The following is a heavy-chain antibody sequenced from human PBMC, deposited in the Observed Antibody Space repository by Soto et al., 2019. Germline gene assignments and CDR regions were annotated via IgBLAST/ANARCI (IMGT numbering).Heavy chain of an antibody. CDR2: INPNSGGT. V-gene: IGHV1-2*02. J-gene: IGHJ2*01. CDR1: GYTFTGYY. Sequence: QVQLVQSGAEVKKPGASVKVSSKASGYTFTGYYMHWVRQAPGQGLEWMGWINPNSGGTNYAQKFQGRVTMTRDTSISTAYMELSRLSSDDTAVYYCARDSATVTTIVVRYFDLWGRGTLVTVSS. CDR3: ARDSATVTTIVVRYFDL. D-gene: IGHD4-17*01.